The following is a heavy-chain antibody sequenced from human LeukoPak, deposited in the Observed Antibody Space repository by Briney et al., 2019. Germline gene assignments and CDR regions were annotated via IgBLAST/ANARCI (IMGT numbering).Heavy chain of an antibody. J-gene: IGHJ4*02. V-gene: IGHV3-30*03. CDR1: GFPFSSYW. Sequence: PGGSLRLSCVASGFPFSSYWMTWVRQAPGKGLEWVAIISDDGTKKYYADSVKGRFTISRDNSKSTLFLQMNSLRPEDTAIYYCARENTSSSFDYWGQGTLVTVSS. CDR2: ISDDGTKK. CDR3: ARENTSSSFDY. D-gene: IGHD2-2*01.